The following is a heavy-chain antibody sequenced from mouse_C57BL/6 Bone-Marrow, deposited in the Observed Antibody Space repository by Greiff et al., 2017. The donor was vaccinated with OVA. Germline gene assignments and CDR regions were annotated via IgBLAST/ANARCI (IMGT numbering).Heavy chain of an antibody. D-gene: IGHD2-3*01. J-gene: IGHJ2*01. V-gene: IGHV5-4*01. Sequence: EVNLVESGGGLVKPGGSLKLSCAASGFTFSSYAMSWVRQTPEKRLEWVATISDGGSYTYYPDNVKGRFTISRDNAKNNLYLQMSHLKSEDTAMYYCARDPFDGYYFDYWGQGTTLTVSS. CDR3: ARDPFDGYYFDY. CDR1: GFTFSSYA. CDR2: ISDGGSYT.